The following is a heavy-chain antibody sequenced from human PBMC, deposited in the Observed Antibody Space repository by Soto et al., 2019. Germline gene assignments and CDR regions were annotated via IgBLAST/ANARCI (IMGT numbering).Heavy chain of an antibody. Sequence: GGSLRLSCAASGFTFSSYWMSWVRQAPGKGLEWVANIKQDGSEKYYVDSVKGRFTISRDNAKNSLYLQMNSLRAEDTAVYYCARDGRWLQWTDYYYYYGMDVWGQGTTVTVSS. CDR3: ARDGRWLQWTDYYYYYGMDV. CDR1: GFTFSSYW. J-gene: IGHJ6*02. D-gene: IGHD5-12*01. CDR2: IKQDGSEK. V-gene: IGHV3-7*05.